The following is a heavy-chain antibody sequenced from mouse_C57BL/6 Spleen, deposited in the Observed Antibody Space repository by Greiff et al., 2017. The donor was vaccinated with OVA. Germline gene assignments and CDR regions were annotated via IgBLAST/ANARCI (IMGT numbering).Heavy chain of an antibody. CDR2: IYPGDGDT. D-gene: IGHD3-3*01. CDR1: GYAFSSSW. CDR3: ARSEKGRAWFAY. V-gene: IGHV1-82*01. Sequence: VQLQQSGPELVKPGASVKISCKASGYAFSSSWMNWVKQRPGKGLEWIGRIYPGDGDTNYNGKFKGKATLTADKSSSTAYMQLSSLTSEDSAVYFCARSEKGRAWFAYWGQGTLVTVSA. J-gene: IGHJ3*01.